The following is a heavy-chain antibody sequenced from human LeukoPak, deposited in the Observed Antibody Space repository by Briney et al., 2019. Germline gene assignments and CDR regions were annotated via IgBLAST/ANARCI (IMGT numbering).Heavy chain of an antibody. Sequence: SGTLSLTCAISGLSVSSSSWWTWVRRPPGKGREWIGQIYHGGSTHYNPSLKSRITISMDKSKNQVSLTLSSVTAPDTAVYYCASPHRSGYLFDSWGQGTLVTVSS. CDR3: ASPHRSGYLFDS. D-gene: IGHD3-22*01. V-gene: IGHV4-4*02. J-gene: IGHJ4*02. CDR1: GLSVSSSSW. CDR2: IYHGGST.